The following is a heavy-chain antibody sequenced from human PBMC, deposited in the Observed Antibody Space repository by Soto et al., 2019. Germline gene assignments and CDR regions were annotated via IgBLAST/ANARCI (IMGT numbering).Heavy chain of an antibody. J-gene: IGHJ4*02. D-gene: IGHD3-9*01. CDR3: ARANDILTGFYSNFDS. CDR1: GGSSSSYY. CDR2: IYYSGST. Sequence: PSETLSLTCTVSGGSSSSYYWSWSRQPPGKGLEWIGYIYYSGSTNYNPSLKSRLTLSVDMSKNQFSLKLRSVTTADTAVYYCARANDILTGFYSNFDSWGQGTLVTVSS. V-gene: IGHV4-59*01.